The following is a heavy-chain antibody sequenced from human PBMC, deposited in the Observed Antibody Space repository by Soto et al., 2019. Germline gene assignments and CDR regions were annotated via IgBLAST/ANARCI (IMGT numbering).Heavy chain of an antibody. Sequence: SETLSLTCTVSGGSISTSYWSWVRQPPGKGLEWVGQISYSGNTNYNSSLKSRVTISVDTSKNQFSLKVSSVTAADTAVYYCARSGITIFGATQYYYTDVWGKGTTVTVSS. CDR2: ISYSGNT. CDR1: GGSISTSY. D-gene: IGHD3-3*01. J-gene: IGHJ6*03. CDR3: ARSGITIFGATQYYYTDV. V-gene: IGHV4-59*08.